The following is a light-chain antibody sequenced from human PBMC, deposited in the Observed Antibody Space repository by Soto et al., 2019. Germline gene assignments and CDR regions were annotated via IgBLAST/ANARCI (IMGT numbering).Light chain of an antibody. V-gene: IGKV3-15*01. CDR3: QQYNDWPLYT. CDR2: GAS. Sequence: EIVMTQSPATLSVSPGERATLSCRASQSISSNLAWYQQKPGQAPRHLIYGASTRATGIPARFSGSGSGTEFTLTISNRQSENFAVYYCQQYNDWPLYTFGQGTKLEIK. CDR1: QSISSN. J-gene: IGKJ2*01.